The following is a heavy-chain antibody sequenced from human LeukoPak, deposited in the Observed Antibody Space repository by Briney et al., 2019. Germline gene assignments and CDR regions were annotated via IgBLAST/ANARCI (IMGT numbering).Heavy chain of an antibody. D-gene: IGHD3-10*01. CDR2: IKRDGSEK. CDR1: GFTFSDYW. V-gene: IGHV3-7*01. Sequence: GGSLRLPCAASGFTFSDYWMTWVRQAPGKGLEWVANIKRDGSEKNYVDSVKGRFTISRDNAKNSLYLQMNSLRAEDTAVYYCARGGGAVDYWGQGTLVTVSS. CDR3: ARGGGAVDY. J-gene: IGHJ4*02.